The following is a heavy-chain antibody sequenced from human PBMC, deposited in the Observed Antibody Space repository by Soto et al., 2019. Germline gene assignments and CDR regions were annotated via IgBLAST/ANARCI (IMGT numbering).Heavy chain of an antibody. CDR1: GGTFSSYA. V-gene: IGHV1-69*01. Sequence: QVQLVQSGAEVKKPGSSVKVSCKASGGTFSSYAISWVRQAPGQGLEWMGGIIPIFGTANYEQKFQGRVKIPEAELTSTAYMELSSMRSEDTAVYYCARDGGQIVGATNWFDPWGQGTLVTVSS. CDR3: ARDGGQIVGATNWFDP. CDR2: IIPIFGTA. D-gene: IGHD1-26*01. J-gene: IGHJ5*02.